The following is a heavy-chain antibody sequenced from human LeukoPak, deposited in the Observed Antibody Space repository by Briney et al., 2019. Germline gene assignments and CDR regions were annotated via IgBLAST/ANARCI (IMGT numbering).Heavy chain of an antibody. J-gene: IGHJ1*01. Sequence: ASVKVCCKVSGYTLTELSMHWVRQAPGKGVEWWGGFDPEDGETIYAQKFQGRVTMTEDTSTATAYMELSSLRSEDTAVYYCATLLRFLEWLFPNAEYFQHWGQGTLVTVSS. CDR3: ATLLRFLEWLFPNAEYFQH. D-gene: IGHD3-3*01. V-gene: IGHV1-24*01. CDR2: FDPEDGET. CDR1: GYTLTELS.